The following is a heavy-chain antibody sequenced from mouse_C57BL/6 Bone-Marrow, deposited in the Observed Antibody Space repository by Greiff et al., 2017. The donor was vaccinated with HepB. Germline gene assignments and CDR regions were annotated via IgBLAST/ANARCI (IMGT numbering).Heavy chain of an antibody. Sequence: EVHLVESGGGLVKPGGSLKLSCAASGFTFSSYAMSWVRQTPEKRLEWVATISDGGSYTYYPDNVKGRFTISRDNAKNNLYLQMSHLKSEDTAMYYCARDPYLYAMDYWGQGTSVTVSS. J-gene: IGHJ4*01. D-gene: IGHD5-5*01. V-gene: IGHV5-4*01. CDR1: GFTFSSYA. CDR3: ARDPYLYAMDY. CDR2: ISDGGSYT.